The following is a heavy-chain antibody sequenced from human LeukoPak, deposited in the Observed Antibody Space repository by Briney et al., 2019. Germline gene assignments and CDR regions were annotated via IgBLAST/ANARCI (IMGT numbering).Heavy chain of an antibody. J-gene: IGHJ4*02. CDR3: ARHHCSAGSCYRLFDY. Sequence: SETLSLTCTVSGGSISSYYWSWIRQPPGKGLEWIGFIYYSGSTNYNPSLKSRVTISVDRSKNQFSLKLSSATAADTAVYYCARHHCSAGSCYRLFDYWGPGTLVTVSS. V-gene: IGHV4-59*08. D-gene: IGHD2-15*01. CDR1: GGSISSYY. CDR2: IYYSGST.